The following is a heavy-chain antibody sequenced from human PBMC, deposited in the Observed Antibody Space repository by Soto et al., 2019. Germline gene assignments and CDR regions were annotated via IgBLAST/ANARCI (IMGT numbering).Heavy chain of an antibody. J-gene: IGHJ4*02. D-gene: IGHD4-17*01. Sequence: PSETLSLTCTVSGDYISSYYWSWIRQPPGEGLEWIGYIYYSGSTNYNPSLKSRVTISADTSKDQFSLNLASVTAADTAVYYCALASKYGVVDYWGQGTLVTVSS. CDR3: ALASKYGVVDY. V-gene: IGHV4-59*01. CDR1: GDYISSYY. CDR2: IYYSGST.